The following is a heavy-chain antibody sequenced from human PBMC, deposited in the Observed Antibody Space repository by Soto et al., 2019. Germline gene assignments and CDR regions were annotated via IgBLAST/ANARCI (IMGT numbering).Heavy chain of an antibody. V-gene: IGHV1-69*02. D-gene: IGHD3-10*01. J-gene: IGHJ6*01. CDR1: GGTFSSYT. Sequence: QVQLVQSGAEVKKPGSSVKVSCKASGGTFSSYTISWVRQAPGQGLEWMGRIIPILGIANYAQKFQGRVTITADKSTSTAYMELSSLRSEDTAVYYCARGWGDYYGSGSYYNHYYYGMDVW. CDR2: IIPILGIA. CDR3: ARGWGDYYGSGSYYNHYYYGMDV.